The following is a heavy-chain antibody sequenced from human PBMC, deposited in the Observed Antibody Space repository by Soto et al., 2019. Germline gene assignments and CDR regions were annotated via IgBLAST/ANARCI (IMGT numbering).Heavy chain of an antibody. Sequence: SETLSLTCTVSGGSISSSSYYWGWIRQPPGKGLEWIGSIYYSGSTYYNPSLKSRVTISVDTSKNQFSLKLSSVTAADTAVYYCAREIRRDGYNMGDAFDIRAQRTMDTGSS. CDR2: IYYSGST. CDR3: AREIRRDGYNMGDAFDI. CDR1: GGSISSSSYY. V-gene: IGHV4-39*01. D-gene: IGHD5-12*01. J-gene: IGHJ3*02.